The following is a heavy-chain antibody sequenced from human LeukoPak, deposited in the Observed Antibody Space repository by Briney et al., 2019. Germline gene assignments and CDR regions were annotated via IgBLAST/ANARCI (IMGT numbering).Heavy chain of an antibody. CDR3: AKVGLRMWATVTSDY. D-gene: IGHD4-17*01. Sequence: GGSLRLSCAASGFTFSSYAMIWVRQAPGKGLEWVSATSGSGGSTYYADSVKGRFTISRDNSKNTLYLQMNSLRAEDTAVYYCAKVGLRMWATVTSDYWGQGTLVTVSS. V-gene: IGHV3-23*01. J-gene: IGHJ4*02. CDR1: GFTFSSYA. CDR2: TSGSGGST.